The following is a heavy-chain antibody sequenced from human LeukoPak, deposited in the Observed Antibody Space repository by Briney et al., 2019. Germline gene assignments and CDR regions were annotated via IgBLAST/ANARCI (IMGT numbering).Heavy chain of an antibody. CDR2: ITWNRDNI. D-gene: IGHD3-22*01. CDR1: GFTFDDYA. CDR3: AKDLSSAITSALVLDV. V-gene: IGHV3-9*01. J-gene: IGHJ6*02. Sequence: GGSLRLSCTVSGFTFDDYATHWVRHTPGKGLEWVAGITWNRDNIGYGDSVKGRFTISRDNVKNVLYLQMNSLRPEDTALYYCAKDLSSAITSALVLDVWGQGTTV.